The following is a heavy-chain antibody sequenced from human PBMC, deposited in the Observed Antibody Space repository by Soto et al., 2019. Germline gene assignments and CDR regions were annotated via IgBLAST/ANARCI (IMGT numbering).Heavy chain of an antibody. V-gene: IGHV3-23*01. Sequence: GGSLRLSCAASGFTFSSYAMSWVRQAPGKGLEWVSAISGSGGSTYYADSVKGRFTISRDNSKNTLYLQMNSLRAEDTAVYYSAKGIAVALGYYYYMDVWGKGTTVTVSS. CDR3: AKGIAVALGYYYYMDV. J-gene: IGHJ6*03. CDR1: GFTFSSYA. D-gene: IGHD6-19*01. CDR2: ISGSGGST.